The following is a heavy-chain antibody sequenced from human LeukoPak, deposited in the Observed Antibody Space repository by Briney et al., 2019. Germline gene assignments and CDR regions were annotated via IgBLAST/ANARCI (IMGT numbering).Heavy chain of an antibody. J-gene: IGHJ4*02. D-gene: IGHD2-15*01. CDR1: GFTFSAYW. CDR2: INTSGNDI. V-gene: IGHV3-74*01. Sequence: GGSLRLSCAASGFTFSAYWMHWVRQAPGKGLVWLSRINTSGNDITYADYVKGRFTISRDNAKNTLYLQMNSLTVEDTAVYFCARSLVVGGTRPNDYWGQGTLVTVSS. CDR3: ARSLVVGGTRPNDY.